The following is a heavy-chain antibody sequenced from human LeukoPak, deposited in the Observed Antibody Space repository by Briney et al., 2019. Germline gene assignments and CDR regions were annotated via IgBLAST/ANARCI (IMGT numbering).Heavy chain of an antibody. CDR2: ITDSGGNR. J-gene: IGHJ4*02. CDR3: VTFYETY. V-gene: IGHV3-23*01. CDR1: GFAFSSHA. Sequence: GGPLRLSCAASGFAFSSHAMSWVRQAPGKGLEWVSAITDSGGNRQYTDSVKGRFTISRDNSKNTLYLQMNNLRAEDTAVYYCVTFYETYWGRGTLVTVSS. D-gene: IGHD2/OR15-2a*01.